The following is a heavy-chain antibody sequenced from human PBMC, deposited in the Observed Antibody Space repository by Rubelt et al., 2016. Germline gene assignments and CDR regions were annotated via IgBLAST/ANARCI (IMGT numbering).Heavy chain of an antibody. CDR1: GGSISSSSYY. CDR3: ARKGIAAAGPFDY. J-gene: IGHJ4*02. CDR2: IYYSGST. V-gene: IGHV4-39*01. D-gene: IGHD6-13*01. Sequence: QLQLQESGPGLVKPSETLSLTCTVSGGSISSSSYYWGWIRQPPGKGLEWIGSIYYSGSTYYNPSLKGRVTISVDTSKNQFSLKLSSVTAADTAVYYCARKGIAAAGPFDYWGQGTLVTVSS.